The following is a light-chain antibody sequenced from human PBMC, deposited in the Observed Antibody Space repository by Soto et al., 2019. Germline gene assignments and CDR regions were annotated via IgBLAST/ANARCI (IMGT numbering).Light chain of an antibody. J-gene: IGKJ1*01. CDR1: QGISNY. CDR2: AAS. V-gene: IGKV1-27*01. CDR3: QKYNSGPRT. Sequence: DIQMTQSPSSLSASVGDRATSTCRASQGISNYLAWYQQKPGKVPRLLIYAASTLQSGVPSRFRGSGSGTNFTLALSSLQPEDVATYYCQKYNSGPRTFGQGTKVEIK.